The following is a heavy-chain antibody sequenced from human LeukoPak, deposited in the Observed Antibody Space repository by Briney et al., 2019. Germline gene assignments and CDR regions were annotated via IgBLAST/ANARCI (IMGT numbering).Heavy chain of an antibody. J-gene: IGHJ3*02. V-gene: IGHV1-2*06. D-gene: IGHD3-22*01. Sequence: ASVKVSCKASGYTFIGYYIHWVRQAPGQGLEWMGRINPNSGGTDYAQKFQGRVTMTRDTSISTAYLEFSRLRSDDTAVYYCARTDDSSGYRDAFDIWGQGTMVTVSS. CDR1: GYTFIGYY. CDR3: ARTDDSSGYRDAFDI. CDR2: INPNSGGT.